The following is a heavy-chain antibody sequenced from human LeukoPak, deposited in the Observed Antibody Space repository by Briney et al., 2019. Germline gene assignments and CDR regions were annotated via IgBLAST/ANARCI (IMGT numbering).Heavy chain of an antibody. CDR2: ISAYNGNT. V-gene: IGHV1-18*03. CDR1: GYTFTSYG. Sequence: ASVKVSCKASGYTFTSYGISWVRQAPGQGLEWMGWISAYNGNTNYAQKLQGRVTMTTDTSTSTAYMELRSLRSDDMAVYYCARTDLVGATYYYYYYMDVWGKGTTVTISS. D-gene: IGHD1-26*01. J-gene: IGHJ6*03. CDR3: ARTDLVGATYYYYYYMDV.